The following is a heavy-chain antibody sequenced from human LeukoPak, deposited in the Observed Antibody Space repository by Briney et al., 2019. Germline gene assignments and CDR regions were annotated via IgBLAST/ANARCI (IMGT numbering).Heavy chain of an antibody. CDR2: ISSSSSYI. J-gene: IGHJ4*02. V-gene: IGHV3-21*01. Sequence: AGGSLRLSCAASGFTFSSYSMNWVRQAPGKGLEWVSSISSSSSYIYYADSVKGRLTISRDNAKNSLYLQMNSLRAEDTAVYYCARAANDGYNTILDYWGQGTLVTVSS. CDR3: ARAANDGYNTILDY. D-gene: IGHD5-24*01. CDR1: GFTFSSYS.